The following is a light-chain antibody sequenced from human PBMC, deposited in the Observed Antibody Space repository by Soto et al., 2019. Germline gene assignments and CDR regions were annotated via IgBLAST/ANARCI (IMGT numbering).Light chain of an antibody. V-gene: IGKV1-12*01. CDR2: ATS. CDR1: QGISSW. J-gene: IGKJ1*01. CDR3: QQSYNTPRT. Sequence: DIQMTQSPSSVSASVGDRVTITCRASQGISSWLAWYQQKPGKAPNLLIYATSSLQSGVPSKFSGCGSGTDFTLTITSLQPEDFATYYCQQSYNTPRTFGQGTKVDIK.